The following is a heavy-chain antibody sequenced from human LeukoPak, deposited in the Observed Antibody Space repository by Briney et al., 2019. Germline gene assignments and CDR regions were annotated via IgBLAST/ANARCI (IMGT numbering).Heavy chain of an antibody. CDR3: ARDSSSSWYWGDY. Sequence: GGSLRLSCAASGFTFSSYGMHWVRQAPGKGLEWVAVIWYDGSNKYYADSVKGRFTISRDNSKNTLYLQMNGLRAEDTAVYYCARDSSSSWYWGDYWGQGTLVTVSS. V-gene: IGHV3-33*01. CDR1: GFTFSSYG. J-gene: IGHJ4*02. D-gene: IGHD6-13*01. CDR2: IWYDGSNK.